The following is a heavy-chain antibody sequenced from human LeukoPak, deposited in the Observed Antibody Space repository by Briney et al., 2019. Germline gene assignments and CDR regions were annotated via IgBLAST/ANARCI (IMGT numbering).Heavy chain of an antibody. CDR3: ASNTNYYEGSGHYVFDY. V-gene: IGHV1-69*13. D-gene: IGHD3-22*01. CDR2: IIPIFGTA. CDR1: GGTFSSYA. Sequence: ASVKVSCKASGGTFSSYAISWVRQAPGQGLEWMGGIIPIFGTANYAQKFQGRVTITADEFTSTAHMELSSLRSEDTAVYYCASNTNYYEGSGHYVFDYWGQGTLVTISS. J-gene: IGHJ4*02.